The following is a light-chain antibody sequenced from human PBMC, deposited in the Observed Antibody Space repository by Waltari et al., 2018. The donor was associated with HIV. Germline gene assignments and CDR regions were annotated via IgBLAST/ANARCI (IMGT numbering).Light chain of an antibody. J-gene: IGLJ2*01. CDR3: AAWDRSLSVVV. V-gene: IGLV10-54*04. Sequence: QAGLTQSPSVSKGLRQTATLTCTGNSNNVGNQGATWLQQHQGHPPKLLSYSNNNRPSGISERFSASRSGNTASLTITGLQPEDEADYCCAAWDRSLSVVVFGGGTTLTVL. CDR1: SNNVGNQG. CDR2: SNN.